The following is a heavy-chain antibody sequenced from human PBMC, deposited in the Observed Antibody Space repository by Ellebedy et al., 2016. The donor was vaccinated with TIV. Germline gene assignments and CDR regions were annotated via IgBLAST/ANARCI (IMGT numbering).Heavy chain of an antibody. CDR3: ARVPLAMVRGGFYYYGMDV. V-gene: IGHV1-18*01. CDR2: INTYNGDT. Sequence: AASVKVSCKASGYTFTSHGISWVRQTPGQGLEWMGWINTYNGDTEYAQKVQGRVTMTTDTSTSTAYLDLKSLISDDTAVYYCARVPLAMVRGGFYYYGMDVWGQGTTVTVSS. CDR1: GYTFTSHG. J-gene: IGHJ6*02. D-gene: IGHD3-10*01.